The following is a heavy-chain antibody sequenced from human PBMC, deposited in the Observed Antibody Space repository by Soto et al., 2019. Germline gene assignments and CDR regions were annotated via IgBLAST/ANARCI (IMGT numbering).Heavy chain of an antibody. CDR1: GYTFTSYD. D-gene: IGHD3-3*01. V-gene: IGHV1-8*01. Sequence: ASVKVSCKASGYTFTSYDINWVRQATGQGLEWMGWMNPNSGNTGYAQKFQGRVTMTRNTSISTASMELSSLRSEDTAVYYCARVPITIFGVVIGDAFDIWGQGTMVTVSS. J-gene: IGHJ3*02. CDR2: MNPNSGNT. CDR3: ARVPITIFGVVIGDAFDI.